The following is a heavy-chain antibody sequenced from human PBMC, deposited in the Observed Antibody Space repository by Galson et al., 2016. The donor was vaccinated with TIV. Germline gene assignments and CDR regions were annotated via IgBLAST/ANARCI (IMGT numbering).Heavy chain of an antibody. Sequence: SLRLSCAASGFTFSNARMNWVRQAPGKGLEWVCRSRSNTDGGTTEYAAPVKGRFIVSRDDSRNTLFLDMNSLKTGDTALYVCATEYYLASGTYPLVGYKGMGVWGQGTTVTVSS. J-gene: IGHJ6*02. D-gene: IGHD3-10*01. CDR1: GFTFSNAR. CDR3: ATEYYLASGTYPLVGYKGMGV. CDR2: SRSNTDGGTT. V-gene: IGHV3-15*01.